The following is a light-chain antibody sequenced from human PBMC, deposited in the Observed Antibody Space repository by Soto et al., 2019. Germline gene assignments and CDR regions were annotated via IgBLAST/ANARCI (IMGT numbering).Light chain of an antibody. J-gene: IGKJ4*01. CDR2: GAS. Sequence: ERVTLSCRAIQSVSSSYLTWYQQKPGQAPRLLIYGASSRATGIPDRFSGSGSGTDFTLTISRLEPEDFVVYYCQQYGSSPPLNFGGGTKVDIK. CDR1: QSVSSSY. V-gene: IGKV3-20*01. CDR3: QQYGSSPPLN.